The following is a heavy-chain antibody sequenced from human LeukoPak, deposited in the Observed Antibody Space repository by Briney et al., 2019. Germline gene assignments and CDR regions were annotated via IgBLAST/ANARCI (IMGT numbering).Heavy chain of an antibody. J-gene: IGHJ3*02. D-gene: IGHD6-13*01. V-gene: IGHV3-23*01. Sequence: PGGSLRLSCAASGFTFSSYALSWVRQAPGKGLEWVSAISGGGDSTYYADSVRGRFTISRDNSKNTLYLQMNSLRAEDTAVYYCTTELAAAIDAFDIWGQGTMVTVSS. CDR1: GFTFSSYA. CDR3: TTELAAAIDAFDI. CDR2: ISGGGDST.